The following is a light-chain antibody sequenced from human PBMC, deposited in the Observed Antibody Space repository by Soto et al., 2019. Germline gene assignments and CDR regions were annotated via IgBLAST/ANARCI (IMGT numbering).Light chain of an antibody. V-gene: IGKV3-11*01. CDR2: AAS. CDR3: QPRRHWLFT. Sequence: EIVLTQSPATLSLSPGERATLSCRASQSVSSYLAWYQQKPGQAPRLLIYAASNRATGIPARFSGSGSGTHFTLPISSLVPQDFPVYYCQPRRHWLFTFGGGTKVEIK. J-gene: IGKJ4*01. CDR1: QSVSSY.